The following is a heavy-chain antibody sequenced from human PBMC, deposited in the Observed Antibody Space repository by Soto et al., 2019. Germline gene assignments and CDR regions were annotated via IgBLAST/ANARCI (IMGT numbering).Heavy chain of an antibody. J-gene: IGHJ4*02. CDR1: GFTFSNYA. D-gene: IGHD6-13*01. V-gene: IGHV3-30-3*01. CDR2: ISHDASNY. Sequence: QVHLVESGGGVVQPGRSLRVSCAASGFTFSNYAMHWVRQAPGKGLEWVAVISHDASNYYYADSVKGRFTISRDNSKSTVYLQVNSLTTEDTAVYYCVSDASGRYSSSWFDLFDFWGQGTLVSVPS. CDR3: VSDASGRYSSSWFDLFDF.